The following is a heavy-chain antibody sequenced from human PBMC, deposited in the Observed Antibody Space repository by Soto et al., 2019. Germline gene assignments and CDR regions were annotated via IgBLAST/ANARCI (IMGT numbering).Heavy chain of an antibody. CDR1: GFTFSSYA. J-gene: IGHJ2*01. CDR2: ISGSRGST. CDR3: AKRTVGWYFDL. D-gene: IGHD4-17*01. V-gene: IGHV3-23*01. Sequence: EVQLLESGGGLVQPGGSLRLSCAASGFTFSSYALSWVRQAPGKGLGWVSAISGSRGSTYYADSVKGRFTISRDNTKNTLYLQMNSLRAEDTAVYYCAKRTVGWYFDLWGRGTLVTVSS.